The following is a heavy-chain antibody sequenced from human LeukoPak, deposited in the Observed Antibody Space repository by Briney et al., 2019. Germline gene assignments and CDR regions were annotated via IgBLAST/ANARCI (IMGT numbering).Heavy chain of an antibody. CDR1: GGSFSGYY. V-gene: IGHV4-34*01. D-gene: IGHD5-12*01. CDR2: INHSGRT. Sequence: PSETLSLTCAVYGGSFSGYYWSWIRQPPGQGLEWIGEINHSGRTNYNPSLKSRVTISVDTSKNQFSLKLSSVTAADTAVYYCARVGGYDYAIDYWGQGTLVTVSS. J-gene: IGHJ4*02. CDR3: ARVGGYDYAIDY.